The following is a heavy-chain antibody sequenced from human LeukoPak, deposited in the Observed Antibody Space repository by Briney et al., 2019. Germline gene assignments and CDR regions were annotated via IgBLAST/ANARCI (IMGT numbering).Heavy chain of an antibody. CDR2: ISGSGGST. D-gene: IGHD1-1*01. J-gene: IGHJ5*02. Sequence: GGSLRLSCAASGFTFSSYAMSWVRQAPGKGLEWVSDISGSGGSTYYADSVKGRFTISRDNSKNTLYLKMNSLRAEDTAVYYCAKDQVEPLPFDPWGQGTLVTVSS. CDR1: GFTFSSYA. V-gene: IGHV3-23*01. CDR3: AKDQVEPLPFDP.